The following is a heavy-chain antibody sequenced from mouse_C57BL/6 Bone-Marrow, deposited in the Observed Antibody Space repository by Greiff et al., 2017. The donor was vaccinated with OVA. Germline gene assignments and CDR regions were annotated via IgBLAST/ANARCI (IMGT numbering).Heavy chain of an antibody. V-gene: IGHV1-69*01. J-gene: IGHJ2*01. Sequence: VQLQQPGAELVMPGASVKLSCKASGYTFTSYWMHWVKQRPGQGLEWIGEIDPSDSYTNYNQKFKGKSTLTVDKSSSTAYMQLSSLTSADSAVYYCARWDGYYVKDYWGQGTTLTVSS. D-gene: IGHD2-3*01. CDR2: IDPSDSYT. CDR3: ARWDGYYVKDY. CDR1: GYTFTSYW.